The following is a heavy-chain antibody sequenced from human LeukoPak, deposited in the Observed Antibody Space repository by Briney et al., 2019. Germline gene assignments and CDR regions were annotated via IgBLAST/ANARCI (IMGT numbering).Heavy chain of an antibody. CDR1: GGSISSSSYY. Sequence: PSETLSLTCTVSGGSISSSSYYWGWIRQPPGKGLEWIGSIYYSGSTYYNPSLKSRVTISVDTSKNQFSLKLSSVTAADTAVYYCASHTAMVRPHYHYYCYMDVWGKGTTVTVSS. V-gene: IGHV4-39*01. CDR3: ASHTAMVRPHYHYYCYMDV. CDR2: IYYSGST. D-gene: IGHD5-18*01. J-gene: IGHJ6*03.